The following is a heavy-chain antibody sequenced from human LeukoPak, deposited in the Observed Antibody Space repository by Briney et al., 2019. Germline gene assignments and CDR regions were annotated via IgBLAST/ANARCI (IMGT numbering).Heavy chain of an antibody. CDR3: AKPKIAAAGYFDY. CDR1: GFTFDDYA. V-gene: IGHV3-9*01. J-gene: IGHJ4*02. D-gene: IGHD6-13*01. CDR2: ISWNSGSI. Sequence: GGSLRLSCAASGFTFDDYAMHWVRQAPGKGLEWVSGISWNSGSIGYADSVKGRFTISRDNAKNSLYLQMNSLRAEDTALYYRAKPKIAAAGYFDYWGQGTLVTVSS.